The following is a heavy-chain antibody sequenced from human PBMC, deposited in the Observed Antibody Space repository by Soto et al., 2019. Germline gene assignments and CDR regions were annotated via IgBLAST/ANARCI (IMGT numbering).Heavy chain of an antibody. CDR2: ISGSGGST. CDR1: GFTFSSYA. Sequence: GGSLRLSCAASGFTFSSYAMSWVRQAPGKGLEWVSAISGSGGSTYYADSVKGRFTISRDNSKNTLYLQMNSLRAEDTAVYYCAKVPNYYGSGSYLYGMDVWGQGTTVTVSS. D-gene: IGHD3-10*01. J-gene: IGHJ6*02. CDR3: AKVPNYYGSGSYLYGMDV. V-gene: IGHV3-23*01.